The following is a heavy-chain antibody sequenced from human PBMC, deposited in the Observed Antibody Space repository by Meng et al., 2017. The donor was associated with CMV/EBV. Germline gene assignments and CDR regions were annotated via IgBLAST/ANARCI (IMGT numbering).Heavy chain of an antibody. V-gene: IGHV3-9*01. D-gene: IGHD6-6*01. J-gene: IGHJ4*02. Sequence: GGSLRLSCAASGFTFDDYAMHWVRQAPGKGLEWVSGISWNSGSIGYADSVKGRFTISRDNAKNSLYLQMNSLRAEDTALYYCAEDPALRGSSSPPAFDYWGQGTLVTVSS. CDR3: AEDPALRGSSSPPAFDY. CDR2: ISWNSGSI. CDR1: GFTFDDYA.